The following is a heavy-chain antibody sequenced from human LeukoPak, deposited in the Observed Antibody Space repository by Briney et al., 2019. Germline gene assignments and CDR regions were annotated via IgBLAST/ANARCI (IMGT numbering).Heavy chain of an antibody. Sequence: NPSETLSLTCTVSGGSISSSSYYWGWIRQPPGKGLEWIGSIYYSGSTYYNPSLKSRVTISVDTSKNQFSLKLSSVTAADTAVYYCARVAAAGPYNWFDPWGQGTLVTVSS. CDR3: ARVAAAGPYNWFDP. CDR1: GGSISSSSYY. D-gene: IGHD6-13*01. J-gene: IGHJ5*02. CDR2: IYYSGST. V-gene: IGHV4-39*01.